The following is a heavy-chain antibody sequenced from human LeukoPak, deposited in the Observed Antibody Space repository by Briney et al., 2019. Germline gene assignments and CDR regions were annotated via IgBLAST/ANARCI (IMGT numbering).Heavy chain of an antibody. CDR2: INPHSGGT. D-gene: IGHD2/OR15-2a*01. V-gene: IGHV1-2*02. CDR3: ASYLIDFDAFDI. J-gene: IGHJ3*02. CDR1: GYTFTGFY. Sequence: ASLKVSCKASGYTFTGFYIHWVRQAPGQGFEWMGWINPHSGGTNYAQKFKGRVNMTRDTSISTAYMELSRLRSDDTAVYYCASYLIDFDAFDIWGQGTMVTVSS.